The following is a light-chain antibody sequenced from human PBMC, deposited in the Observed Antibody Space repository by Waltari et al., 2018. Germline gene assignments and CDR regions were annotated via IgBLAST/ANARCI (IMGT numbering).Light chain of an antibody. V-gene: IGKV3-15*01. J-gene: IGKJ1*01. CDR1: QTLSRN. CDR3: QQYNNWPPWT. CDR2: GAS. Sequence: ETVVTQSPATLSLSPGETATVSCRASQTLSRNSAWYQQKPGQPPRLLIYGASTRATGVPARFSGSGSGTEFTLTISTLEPEDCAVYYCQQYNNWPPWTFGQGTTVEIK.